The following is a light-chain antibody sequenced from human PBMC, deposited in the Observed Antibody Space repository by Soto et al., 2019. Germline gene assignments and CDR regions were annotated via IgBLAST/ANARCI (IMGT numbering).Light chain of an antibody. CDR3: QQYGGSPT. CDR2: GAS. CDR1: QSVSSSY. J-gene: IGKJ5*01. Sequence: EIVLTQSPGTLSLSPGERATLSCRASQSVSSSYLAWYQQKPGQAPRLLIYGASSRATGIPDRFSGSGSGKDFTLTISRLEPEAFAVYYCQQYGGSPTFGQGTRLEI. V-gene: IGKV3-20*01.